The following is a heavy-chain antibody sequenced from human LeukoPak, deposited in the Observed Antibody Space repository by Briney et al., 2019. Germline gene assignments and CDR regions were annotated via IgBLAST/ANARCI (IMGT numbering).Heavy chain of an antibody. CDR3: ARDRNGVLLWFGGNDY. V-gene: IGHV1-46*01. CDR2: INPSGGST. J-gene: IGHJ4*02. Sequence: GASVKVSCKASGYTFTSYYMHWVRQAPGQGLEWMGIINPSGGSTSYAQKFQGRVTMTRDTSTSTVYMELSSLRSEDTAVYYCARDRNGVLLWFGGNDYWGQGTLVTFSS. D-gene: IGHD3-10*01. CDR1: GYTFTSYY.